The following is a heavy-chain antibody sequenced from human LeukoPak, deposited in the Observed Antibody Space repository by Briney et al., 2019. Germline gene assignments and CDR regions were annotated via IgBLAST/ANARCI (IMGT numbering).Heavy chain of an antibody. CDR3: AKVEGLLWFGELYPGS. Sequence: GGSLRLSCTASGFTFTTYWMSWVRHPPGKGLEWVANIKQDGTEKYYVDSVKGRFTISRDNSKNTLYLQMNSLRAEDTAVYYCAKVEGLLWFGELYPGSWGQGTLVTVSS. CDR2: IKQDGTEK. V-gene: IGHV3-7*03. CDR1: GFTFTTYW. D-gene: IGHD3-10*01. J-gene: IGHJ5*02.